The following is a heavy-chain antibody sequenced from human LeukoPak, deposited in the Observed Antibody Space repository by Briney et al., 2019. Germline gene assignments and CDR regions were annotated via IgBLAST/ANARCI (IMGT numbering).Heavy chain of an antibody. D-gene: IGHD3-22*01. CDR3: AKDRGYYYDSSGYFEY. J-gene: IGHJ4*02. Sequence: PGGSLRLSCVVSGFTVSSNYMSWVRQAPGKGLEWVSAIGGSGGSTYYADSVKGRFTISRDNSKNTLYLQMNSLRAEDTALYYCAKDRGYYYDSSGYFEYWGQGTLVTVSS. CDR1: GFTVSSNY. CDR2: IGGSGGST. V-gene: IGHV3-23*01.